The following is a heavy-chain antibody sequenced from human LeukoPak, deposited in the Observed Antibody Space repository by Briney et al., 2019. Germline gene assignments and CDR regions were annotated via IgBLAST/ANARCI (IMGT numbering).Heavy chain of an antibody. D-gene: IGHD1-26*01. V-gene: IGHV4-39*07. CDR3: ARGGGSYSPAYYFDY. Sequence: SETLSLTCTVSGGSISSSSYYWGWIRQPPGKGLEWIGSIYYSGSTYYNPSLKSRVTISVDTSKNQFSLKLGSVTAADTAVYYCARGGGSYSPAYYFDYWGQGTLVTVSS. J-gene: IGHJ4*02. CDR2: IYYSGST. CDR1: GGSISSSSYY.